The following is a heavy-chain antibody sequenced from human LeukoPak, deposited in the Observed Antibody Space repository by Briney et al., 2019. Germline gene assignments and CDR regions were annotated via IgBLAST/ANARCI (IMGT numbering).Heavy chain of an antibody. D-gene: IGHD6-19*01. CDR3: ARWGPGEGWYGDYFDY. CDR1: GYTFTSYD. V-gene: IGHV1-8*03. J-gene: IGHJ4*02. CDR2: MNPNSGNT. Sequence: GASVKVSCKASGYTFTSYDINWVRQATGQGLEWMGWMNPNSGNTGYAQKFQGRVTITRNTSISTAYMELSSLRSEDTAVYYCARWGPGEGWYGDYFDYWGQGTLVTVSS.